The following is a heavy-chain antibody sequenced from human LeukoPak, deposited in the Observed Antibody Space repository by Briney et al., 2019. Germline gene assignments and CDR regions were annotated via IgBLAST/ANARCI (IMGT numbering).Heavy chain of an antibody. CDR2: LNGGGGDT. CDR1: GFTFSSYA. Sequence: GGSLRLSCAASGFTFSSYAMCGVHQAPGKGLEWVSGLNGGGGDTYYANSVKGRFTISRDNSKNTLYLQINSLRAEDTAVYYCAKVRLGGDTFDIWGQGTMVSVSS. V-gene: IGHV3-23*01. D-gene: IGHD1-26*01. CDR3: AKVRLGGDTFDI. J-gene: IGHJ3*02.